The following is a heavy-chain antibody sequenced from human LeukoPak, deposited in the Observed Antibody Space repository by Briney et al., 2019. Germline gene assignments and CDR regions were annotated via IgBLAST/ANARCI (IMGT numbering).Heavy chain of an antibody. V-gene: IGHV4-34*01. CDR2: INHSGST. CDR1: GGSFSSYY. Sequence: SETLSLTCAVYGGSFSSYYWSWIRQPPGKGLEWIGEINHSGSTNYNPSLKSRVTISVDTSKNQFSLKLSSVTAADTAVYYCARGRGSYSTFYYWGQGTLVTVSS. J-gene: IGHJ4*02. CDR3: ARGRGSYSTFYY. D-gene: IGHD1-26*01.